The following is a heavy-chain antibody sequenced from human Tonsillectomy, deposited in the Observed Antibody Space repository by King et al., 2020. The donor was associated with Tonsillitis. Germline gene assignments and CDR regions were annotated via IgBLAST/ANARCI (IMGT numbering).Heavy chain of an antibody. CDR3: ARSAPSIIDDYFDY. D-gene: IGHD3-10*01. Sequence: VQLVESGGGLVQPGGSLRLSCAASGFTFSSYWMNWVRQAPAKGLEWVANIKQDGSDKYYVDSVKGRFTISRDNAKNSLYLQMNSLRAEDTAVYYCARSAPSIIDDYFDYWGQGTLVTVSS. J-gene: IGHJ4*02. V-gene: IGHV3-7*03. CDR1: GFTFSSYW. CDR2: IKQDGSDK.